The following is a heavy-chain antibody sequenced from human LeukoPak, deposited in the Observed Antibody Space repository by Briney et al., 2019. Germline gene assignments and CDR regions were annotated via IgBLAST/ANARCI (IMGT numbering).Heavy chain of an antibody. CDR1: GFTFSTFV. V-gene: IGHV3-30*18. J-gene: IGHJ4*02. D-gene: IGHD3-22*01. Sequence: GGSLRLSCAASGFTFSTFVMHWVRQAPGKGLEWVAVISYDGSDKSYADSVKGRFTVSRDNSKNTLYLQMNSLRAEDTAVYYCAKSHDSSGSDYWGQGTLVTVSS. CDR3: AKSHDSSGSDY. CDR2: ISYDGSDK.